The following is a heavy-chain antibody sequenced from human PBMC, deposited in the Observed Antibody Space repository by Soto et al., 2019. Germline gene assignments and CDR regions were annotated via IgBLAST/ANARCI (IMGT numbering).Heavy chain of an antibody. D-gene: IGHD2-2*02. CDR3: ARALYCTSTSCYIAVSVLGMDV. CDR2: ISYDGSNK. Sequence: SLRLSCAASGLSFSTYALHWVRQAPGKGMEWGSVISYDGSNKYFAASVKGRFTLSRDNSKNTVYLQMNSLRPEDTAVYYCARALYCTSTSCYIAVSVLGMDVWGQGTTVTVSS. J-gene: IGHJ6*02. V-gene: IGHV3-30-3*01. CDR1: GLSFSTYA.